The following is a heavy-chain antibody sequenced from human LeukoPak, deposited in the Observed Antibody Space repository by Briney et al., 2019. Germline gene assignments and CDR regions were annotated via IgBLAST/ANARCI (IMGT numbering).Heavy chain of an antibody. J-gene: IGHJ3*02. Sequence: PSETLSLTCAVYGGSFSGYYWSWIRQPPGKGLEWIGEINHSGSTNYNPSLKSRVTISVDTSKNQFSLKLSSMTAADTAVYYCARVRARIVVVPAAIGRAFDIWGQGTMVTVSS. CDR1: GGSFSGYY. CDR3: ARVRARIVVVPAAIGRAFDI. V-gene: IGHV4-34*01. D-gene: IGHD2-2*01. CDR2: INHSGST.